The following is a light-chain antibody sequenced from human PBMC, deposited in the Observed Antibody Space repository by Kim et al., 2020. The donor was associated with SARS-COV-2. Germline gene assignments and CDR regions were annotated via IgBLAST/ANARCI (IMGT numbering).Light chain of an antibody. CDR2: AYS. Sequence: QSVLTQPPTVSGAPGERVTITCTGSSTNTGAGCDVHWYQQLPGKAPRLFIFAYSYRPSGSPARFSGFKSGTSVSLAITGLQAEDEADYYCQSYDSNLRGWVFGGGTQLTVL. V-gene: IGLV1-40*01. CDR1: STNTGAGCD. CDR3: QSYDSNLRGWV. J-gene: IGLJ3*02.